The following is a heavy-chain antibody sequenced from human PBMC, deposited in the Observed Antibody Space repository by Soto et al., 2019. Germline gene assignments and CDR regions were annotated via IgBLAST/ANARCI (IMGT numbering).Heavy chain of an antibody. CDR1: GGTFSSYA. V-gene: IGHV1-69*13. D-gene: IGHD3-16*01. Sequence: GASVKVSCKASGGTFSSYAISWVRQAPGQGLEWMGGIIPIFGTANYAQKFQGRVTITADESTSTAYMELSSLRSEDTAVYYCASRKRLHVATLSGEFVFWVDPWG. CDR2: IIPIFGTA. CDR3: ASRKRLHVATLSGEFVFWVDP. J-gene: IGHJ5*02.